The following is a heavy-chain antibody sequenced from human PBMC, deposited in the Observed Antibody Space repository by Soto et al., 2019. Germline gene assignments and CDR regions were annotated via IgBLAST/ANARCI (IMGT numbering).Heavy chain of an antibody. CDR1: GFTVSSNY. CDR2: IYSGGRT. Sequence: EVQLVESGGGLVQPGGSLRLSCAASGFTVSSNYMSWVRQAPGKGLEWVSVIYSGGRTYYADSVKGRFTISRDNSKNTLYLQMNSLRAEDTAVYYCARDSAVAGKGPHSTDAFDIWGQGTMVTVSS. J-gene: IGHJ3*02. CDR3: ARDSAVAGKGPHSTDAFDI. V-gene: IGHV3-66*01. D-gene: IGHD6-19*01.